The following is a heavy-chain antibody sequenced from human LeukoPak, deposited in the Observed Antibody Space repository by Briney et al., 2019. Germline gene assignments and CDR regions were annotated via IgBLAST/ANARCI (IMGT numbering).Heavy chain of an antibody. Sequence: GGSLRLSCAASGFTVSSNYMSWVRQAPGKGLEWVSVIYSGGSTYYADSVKGRFTISRDNSKNTLYLQMDSLRADDTAVYYCARAPYGAGWFDPWGQGTLVTVSS. CDR1: GFTVSSNY. D-gene: IGHD4-17*01. J-gene: IGHJ5*02. CDR3: ARAPYGAGWFDP. CDR2: IYSGGST. V-gene: IGHV3-66*01.